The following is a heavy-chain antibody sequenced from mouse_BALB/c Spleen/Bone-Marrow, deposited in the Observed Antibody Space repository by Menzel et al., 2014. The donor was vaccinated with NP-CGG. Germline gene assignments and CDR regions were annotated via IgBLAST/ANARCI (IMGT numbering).Heavy chain of an antibody. CDR2: IDPANGNT. J-gene: IGHJ2*01. CDR1: GFNIKDTY. D-gene: IGHD1-1*01. V-gene: IGHV14-3*02. CDR3: ARYYYGFYFDY. Sequence: VQLQQSGAERVKPGASVKLSCTASGFNIKDTYMHWVKQRPEQGLEWIGRIDPANGNTKYDPKFQGKATITADTSSNTAYLQLSSLTSEDTAVYYCARYYYGFYFDYWGQGTPLTVSS.